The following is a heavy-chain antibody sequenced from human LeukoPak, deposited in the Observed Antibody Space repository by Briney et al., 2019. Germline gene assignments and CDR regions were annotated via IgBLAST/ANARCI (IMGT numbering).Heavy chain of an antibody. Sequence: GGALRLSCEASGFAFSGYCMSWVRQTPDKGLEWVANIKQDGYEKYYVDSVKGRFTISRDNAKNSLYLQMNSLRADDTAIYYCARDKIVGPTTLDYWGQGTLVTVSS. CDR1: GFAFSGYC. CDR2: IKQDGYEK. CDR3: ARDKIVGPTTLDY. V-gene: IGHV3-7*01. J-gene: IGHJ4*02. D-gene: IGHD1-26*01.